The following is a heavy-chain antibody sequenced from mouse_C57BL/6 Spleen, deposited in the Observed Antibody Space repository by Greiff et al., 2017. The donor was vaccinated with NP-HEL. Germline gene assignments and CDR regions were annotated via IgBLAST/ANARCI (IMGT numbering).Heavy chain of an antibody. CDR3: ARNGYGSPDWYFDV. Sequence: VQGVESGPGLVAPSQSLSITCTVSGFSLTSYAISWVRQPPGKGLEWLGVIWTGGGTNYNSALKSRLSISKDNSKSQVFLKMNSLQTDDTDRYYCARNGYGSPDWYFDVWGTGTTVTVSS. J-gene: IGHJ1*03. CDR2: IWTGGGT. D-gene: IGHD1-1*01. CDR1: GFSLTSYA. V-gene: IGHV2-9-1*01.